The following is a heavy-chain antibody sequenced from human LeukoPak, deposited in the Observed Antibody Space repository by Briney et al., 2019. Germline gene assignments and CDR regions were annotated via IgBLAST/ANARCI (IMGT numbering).Heavy chain of an antibody. D-gene: IGHD2-15*01. J-gene: IGHJ4*02. CDR1: GFTLSSYA. CDR2: ISGSADNT. CDR3: ARGWPHGNDY. V-gene: IGHV3-23*01. Sequence: GGSLRLSCTASGFTLSSYAMSWVRQAPGEGLEWVSTISGSADNTNYAEAVKGRFSISRDNAKNTLYLQMNSLRVEDTAVYYCARGWPHGNDYWGQGTLVTVSS.